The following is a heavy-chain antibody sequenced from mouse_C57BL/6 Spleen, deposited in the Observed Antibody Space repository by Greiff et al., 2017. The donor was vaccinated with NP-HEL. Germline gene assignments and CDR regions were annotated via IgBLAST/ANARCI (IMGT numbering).Heavy chain of an antibody. Sequence: VQLQQSGAELVRPGSSVKLSCKASGYTFTSYWMHWVKQRPIQGLEWIGNIDPSDSETHYNQKFKDKATLTVDKSSSTAYMQLSSRTSEDSAVYYCARGGTTVVPFAYWGQGTLVTVAA. CDR2: IDPSDSET. CDR3: ARGGTTVVPFAY. V-gene: IGHV1-52*01. CDR1: GYTFTSYW. J-gene: IGHJ3*01. D-gene: IGHD1-1*01.